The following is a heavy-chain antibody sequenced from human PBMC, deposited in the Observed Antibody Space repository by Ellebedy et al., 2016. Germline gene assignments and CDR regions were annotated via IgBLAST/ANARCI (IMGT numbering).Heavy chain of an antibody. CDR2: IYYSGST. D-gene: IGHD2-21*02. Sequence: SETLSLTCTVSGGSISSSSYYWGWIRQPPGKGLEWIGSIYYSGSTYYNPSLKSRVTISVDTSKNQFSLKLSSLTAADTAVYYCARMRYCGGDCWYFDYWGQGTLVTVSS. CDR1: GGSISSSSYY. V-gene: IGHV4-39*01. CDR3: ARMRYCGGDCWYFDY. J-gene: IGHJ4*02.